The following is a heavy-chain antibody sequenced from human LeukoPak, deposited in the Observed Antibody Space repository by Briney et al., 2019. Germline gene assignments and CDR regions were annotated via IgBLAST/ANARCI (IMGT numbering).Heavy chain of an antibody. V-gene: IGHV5-51*01. CDR2: IYPGDSDT. J-gene: IGHJ6*02. CDR3: AKGTSGYPYYYYGMDV. Sequence: GESLKISCKGSGYSFTSYWIGWVRQMPGKGLEWMGIIYPGDSDTRYSPSFQGQVTISADKSISTAYLQWSSLKASDTATYYCAKGTSGYPYYYYGMDVWGQGTTVTVSS. D-gene: IGHD3-22*01. CDR1: GYSFTSYW.